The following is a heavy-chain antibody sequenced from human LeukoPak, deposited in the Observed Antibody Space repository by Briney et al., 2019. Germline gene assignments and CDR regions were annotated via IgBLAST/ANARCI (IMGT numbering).Heavy chain of an antibody. J-gene: IGHJ6*02. Sequence: ASVKVSCKASGYTFTSYYMHWVRQAPGQGLEWMGIINPSGGSTSYAQKFQGRVTMTRDTSTSTVYMELSSLRSEDTAVYYCATLHGGSSSWYGSYYYYGMDVWGQGTTVTVSS. D-gene: IGHD6-13*01. CDR2: INPSGGST. V-gene: IGHV1-46*01. CDR3: ATLHGGSSSWYGSYYYYGMDV. CDR1: GYTFTSYY.